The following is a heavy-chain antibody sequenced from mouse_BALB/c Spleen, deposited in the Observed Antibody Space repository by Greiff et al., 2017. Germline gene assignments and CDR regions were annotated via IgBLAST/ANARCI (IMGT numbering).Heavy chain of an antibody. CDR1: GYSITSDYA. CDR3: AREGGYYYGKGYFDY. J-gene: IGHJ2*01. D-gene: IGHD1-1*01. Sequence: EVQLQQSGPGLVKPSQSLSLTCTVTGYSITSDYAWNWIRQFPGNKLEWMGYISYSGSTSYNPSLKSRISITRDTSKNQFFLQLNSVTTEDTATYYCAREGGYYYGKGYFDYWGQGTTLTVSS. CDR2: ISYSGST. V-gene: IGHV3-2*02.